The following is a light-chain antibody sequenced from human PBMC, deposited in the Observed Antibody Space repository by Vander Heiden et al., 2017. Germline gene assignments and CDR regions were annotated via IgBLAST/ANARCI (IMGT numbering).Light chain of an antibody. J-gene: IGKJ1*01. CDR1: QSISRY. CDR3: QQSYSKPRA. V-gene: IGKV1-39*01. Sequence: DIQITHSPSTLSSSVGDRVTITCRASQSISRYLNWYQQKPGKAPKLVIYAASSFLSGVPSTFSGSRPGTDFTLTISSLQPEDFATYYCQQSYSKPRAFGQGTKLEIK. CDR2: AAS.